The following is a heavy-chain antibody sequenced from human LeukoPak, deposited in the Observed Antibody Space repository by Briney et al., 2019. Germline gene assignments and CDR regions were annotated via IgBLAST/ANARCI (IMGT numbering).Heavy chain of an antibody. CDR2: IYAGRNT. CDR1: GGSISNYY. Sequence: PSETLSLTCTVSGGSISNYYWSWIRQPAGKGLEWIGRIYAGRNTDHNPSLKSRVTMSLDSSRNQFPLRLTSVTAADTAVYYCAREHKDYDGDGYYYGHWGQGTLVTASS. D-gene: IGHD2-21*02. V-gene: IGHV4-4*07. CDR3: AREHKDYDGDGYYYGH. J-gene: IGHJ4*02.